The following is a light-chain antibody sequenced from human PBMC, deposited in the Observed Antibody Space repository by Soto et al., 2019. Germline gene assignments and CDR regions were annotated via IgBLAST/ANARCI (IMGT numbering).Light chain of an antibody. V-gene: IGKV3-20*01. J-gene: IGKJ1*01. CDR3: QQYGSSPRT. Sequence: EIVMAHSPFTLSLSPVERATLSCSASQSVSSDLAWYQQKPGQAPRLLIYGASSRATGIPDRFSGSGSGTDFTLTISRLEPEDFVVYYCQQYGSSPRTFGQGTKVDIK. CDR1: QSVSSD. CDR2: GAS.